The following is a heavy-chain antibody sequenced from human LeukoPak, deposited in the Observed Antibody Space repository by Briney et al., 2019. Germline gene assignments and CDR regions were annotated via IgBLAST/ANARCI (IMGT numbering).Heavy chain of an antibody. V-gene: IGHV1-24*01. CDR1: GYTLIELS. D-gene: IGHD2-2*01. J-gene: IGHJ5*02. Sequence: ASVKVSCKVSGYTLIELSMHWVRQAPGKGLEWMGGFDPEDGETIYAQKFQGRVTMTEDTSTDTAYMELSSLRSEDTAVYYCATYPLGYCSSTSCLPPNWFDPWGQGTLVTVSS. CDR3: ATYPLGYCSSTSCLPPNWFDP. CDR2: FDPEDGET.